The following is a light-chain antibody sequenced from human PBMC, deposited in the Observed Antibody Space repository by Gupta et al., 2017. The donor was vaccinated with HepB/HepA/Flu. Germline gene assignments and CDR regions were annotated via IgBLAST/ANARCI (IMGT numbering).Light chain of an antibody. CDR2: RNN. V-gene: IGLV1-47*01. Sequence: QSVLTQPPSASGTPGQSVTMSCSGRTSSIGGNSVYWYQKLPGTAPKLLIYRNNQRPSGVPDRFSGSKSGTSASLAIRGLRSEDEADDYCATWDDSLSGVGFGGGTKLTVL. CDR1: TSSIGGNS. J-gene: IGLJ2*01. CDR3: ATWDDSLSGVG.